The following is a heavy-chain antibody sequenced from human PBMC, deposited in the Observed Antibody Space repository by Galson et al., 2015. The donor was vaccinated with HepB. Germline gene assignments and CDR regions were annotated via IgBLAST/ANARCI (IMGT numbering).Heavy chain of an antibody. CDR2: IIPIFGIP. CDR1: GGTFTDYA. V-gene: IGHV1-69*13. CDR3: ARHRLGGSWYYYYMDV. D-gene: IGHD3-10*01. Sequence: SVKVSCKASGGTFTDYAISWVRQARGQGLQWMGGIIPIFGIPNYTQNFQGRVTISADESATSAYMELRSLRSDDTAVYYCARHRLGGSWYYYYMDVWGQGTTVTVSS. J-gene: IGHJ6*03.